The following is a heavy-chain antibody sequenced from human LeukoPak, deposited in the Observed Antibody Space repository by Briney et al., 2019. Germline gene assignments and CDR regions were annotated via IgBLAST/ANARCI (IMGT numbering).Heavy chain of an antibody. CDR3: ARGAFRTIVVGTSYYYYMDV. D-gene: IGHD3-22*01. J-gene: IGHJ6*03. CDR1: GGSISSYY. V-gene: IGHV4-59*01. CDR2: IYYSGST. Sequence: SETLSLTCTVSGGSISSYYWSWIRQPPGKGLEWIGYIYYSGSTNYNPSLKSRVTISVDTSKNQFSLKLSSVTAADTAVYYCARGAFRTIVVGTSYYYYMDVWGKGTTVTVSS.